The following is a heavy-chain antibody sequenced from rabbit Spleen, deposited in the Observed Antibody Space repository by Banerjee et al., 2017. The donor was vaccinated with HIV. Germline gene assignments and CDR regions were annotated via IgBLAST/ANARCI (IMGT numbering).Heavy chain of an antibody. V-gene: IGHV1S45*01. J-gene: IGHJ4*01. Sequence: QEQLVESGGGLVQPGASPTLTCTAAGFSFSSSHYMCWVRQAAGKGLEWIACIDAGSSGSTYYASWAKGRFIMSRTSSTKVTLQMTSLTAADTATYFCAREGSATGYAFDLWGPGTLVTVS. CDR3: AREGSATGYAFDL. CDR2: IDAGSSGST. D-gene: IGHD6-1*01. CDR1: GFSFSSSHY.